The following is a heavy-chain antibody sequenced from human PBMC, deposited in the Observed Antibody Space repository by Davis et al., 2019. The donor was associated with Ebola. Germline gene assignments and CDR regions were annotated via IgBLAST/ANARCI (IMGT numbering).Heavy chain of an antibody. Sequence: ASVKVSCKASGYRLSSYGINWVRQAPGQGLEWMGWISGYDGVTKYSEKYEGRITLTTETSTSTAYMEVRSLTSDDTALYYCARDGLVPDAIRGGFDPWGQGMLVTVSS. CDR3: ARDGLVPDAIRGGFDP. J-gene: IGHJ5*02. V-gene: IGHV1-18*01. CDR2: ISGYDGVT. CDR1: GYRLSSYG. D-gene: IGHD2-2*01.